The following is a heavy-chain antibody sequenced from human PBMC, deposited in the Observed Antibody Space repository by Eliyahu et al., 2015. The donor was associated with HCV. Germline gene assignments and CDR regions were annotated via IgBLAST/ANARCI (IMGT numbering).Heavy chain of an antibody. Sequence: GMHWVRQTPGKGLEWVAVIWYDGNNKFYPDSVKGRFTISRDNSKNTVYLQMNNLRAEDTAEYYCAKNSGTHSDVPDHWGQGTLVTVSS. CDR1: G. V-gene: IGHV3-33*06. D-gene: IGHD1-26*01. J-gene: IGHJ4*02. CDR2: IWYDGNNK. CDR3: AKNSGTHSDVPDH.